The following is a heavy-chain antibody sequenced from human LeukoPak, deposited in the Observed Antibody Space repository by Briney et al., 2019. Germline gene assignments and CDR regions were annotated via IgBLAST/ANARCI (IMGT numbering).Heavy chain of an antibody. D-gene: IGHD5-18*01. V-gene: IGHV1-69*04. CDR1: GGTFSSYA. J-gene: IGHJ4*02. CDR2: IIPILGIA. CDR3: ARDPLVDTAMVQFDY. Sequence: SVKVSCKASGGTFSSYAISWVRQAPGQGLEWMGRIIPILGIANYAQKFQGKVTITADKSTSTAYMELSSLRSEDTAVYYCARDPLVDTAMVQFDYWGQGTLVTVSS.